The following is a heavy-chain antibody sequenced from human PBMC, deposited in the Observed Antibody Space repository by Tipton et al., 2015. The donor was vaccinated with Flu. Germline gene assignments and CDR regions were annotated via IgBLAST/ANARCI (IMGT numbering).Heavy chain of an antibody. CDR3: ARSARIAAGYWYFDL. V-gene: IGHV4-61*02. J-gene: IGHJ2*01. Sequence: TLSLTCTVSGGSISSGSYYWSWIRQPAGKGLEWIGRIYTSGSTNYNPSLKSRVTMSVDTSKNQFSLKLSSVTAADTAVYYCARSARIAAGYWYFDLWGRGTLVTVSS. D-gene: IGHD6-13*01. CDR2: IYTSGST. CDR1: GGSISSGSYY.